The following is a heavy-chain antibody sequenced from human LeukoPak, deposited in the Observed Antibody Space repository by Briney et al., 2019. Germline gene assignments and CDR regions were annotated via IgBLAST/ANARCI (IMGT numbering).Heavy chain of an antibody. CDR2: ISWNSGSI. Sequence: PGGSLRLSCAASGFTFDDYAMHWVRQAPGKGLEWVSGISWNSGSIGYADSVKGRFTISRDNAKKSVSLQMDGLRVEDTAVYYCARAKTYYYGSGSYSYGMDVWGQGTTVTVSS. CDR1: GFTFDDYA. V-gene: IGHV3-9*01. J-gene: IGHJ6*02. CDR3: ARAKTYYYGSGSYSYGMDV. D-gene: IGHD3-10*01.